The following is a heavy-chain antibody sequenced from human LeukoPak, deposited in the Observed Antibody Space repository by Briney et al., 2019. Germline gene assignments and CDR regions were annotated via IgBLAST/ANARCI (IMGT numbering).Heavy chain of an antibody. CDR2: INPNSGGT. CDR3: AREGYDYVWGSYRYSLDN. V-gene: IGHV1-2*02. D-gene: IGHD3-16*02. CDR1: GYTFTSYY. Sequence: GASVKVSCKASGYTFTSYYMHWVRQAPGQGLEWMGWINPNSGGTTYAQEFQGRVTMTRDTSVRTAYMELMRLRSDDTAVYYCAREGYDYVWGSYRYSLDNWGQGTLVTVSS. J-gene: IGHJ4*02.